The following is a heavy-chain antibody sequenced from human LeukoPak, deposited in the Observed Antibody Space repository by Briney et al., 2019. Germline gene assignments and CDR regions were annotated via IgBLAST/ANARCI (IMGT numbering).Heavy chain of an antibody. D-gene: IGHD3-16*01. Sequence: SQTLSLTCAISGDSVSSNHAAWNWIRRSPSGGLEWLGRTYYRSKWHSDYAVSLKSRITINPDTSKNLFSLQLGSVTPEDTAVYYCARVTELGRGFNYWGQGTLVIVSS. J-gene: IGHJ4*02. CDR3: ARVTELGRGFNY. V-gene: IGHV6-1*01. CDR2: TYYRSKWHS. CDR1: GDSVSSNHAA.